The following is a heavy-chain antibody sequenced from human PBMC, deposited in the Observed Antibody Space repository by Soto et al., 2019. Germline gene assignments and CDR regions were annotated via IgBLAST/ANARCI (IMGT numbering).Heavy chain of an antibody. CDR1: GFTFSKFV. V-gene: IGHV3-23*01. CDR2: ITETGGDT. J-gene: IGHJ6*02. Sequence: EVQLLESGGDLVQPGGSLRLSCEASGFTFSKFVMRWVRQTPGKGLEWVSTITETGGDTYYTDSVKGRFTISRDNSKNTLYLQMTSLRAEDTALYYCTKASPDRHHMDVWGQGTTVTVS. CDR3: TKASPDRHHMDV.